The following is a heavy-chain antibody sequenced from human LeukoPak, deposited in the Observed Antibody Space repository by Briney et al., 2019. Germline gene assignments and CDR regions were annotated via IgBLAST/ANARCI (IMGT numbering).Heavy chain of an antibody. CDR2: ISSSGSTI. J-gene: IGHJ5*02. Sequence: GGSLRLSCAASGFTFSSYEMNWVRQAPGKGLEWVSYISSSGSTIYYADSVKGRFTISRDNSKNTVYLQMNSLRAEDTAVYYCAKDTSSGWPNWFDPWGQGTLVTVSS. CDR1: GFTFSSYE. CDR3: AKDTSSGWPNWFDP. D-gene: IGHD6-19*01. V-gene: IGHV3-48*03.